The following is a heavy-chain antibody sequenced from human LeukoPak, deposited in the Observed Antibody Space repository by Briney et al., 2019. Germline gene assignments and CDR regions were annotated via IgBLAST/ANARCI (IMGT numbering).Heavy chain of an antibody. CDR2: ISGSGGST. V-gene: IGHV3-23*01. Sequence: PGGSLRLSCAASGFTFSSYAMSWVRQAPGKGLEWVSAISGSGGSTYYADSVKGRFTISRDNSKNTLYLQMNSLRAEDTAVYYCAADRNYYYYYYMDVWGKGTTVTVSS. CDR3: AADRNYYYYYYMDV. J-gene: IGHJ6*03. CDR1: GFTFSSYA.